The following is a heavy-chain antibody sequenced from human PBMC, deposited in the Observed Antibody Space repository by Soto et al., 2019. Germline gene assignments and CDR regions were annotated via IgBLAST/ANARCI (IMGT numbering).Heavy chain of an antibody. Sequence: SETLSLTCTVSGGSISSYYWSWIRQPPGKGLEWIGYIYYSGSTNYNPSLKSRVTISVDTSKNQFSLKLSSVTAADTAVYYCARTISGWYYSDYWGQGTLVTVSS. D-gene: IGHD6-19*01. CDR3: ARTISGWYYSDY. V-gene: IGHV4-59*01. J-gene: IGHJ4*02. CDR1: GGSISSYY. CDR2: IYYSGST.